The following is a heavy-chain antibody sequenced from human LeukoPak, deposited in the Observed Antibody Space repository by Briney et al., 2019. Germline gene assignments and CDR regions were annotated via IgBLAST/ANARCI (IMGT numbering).Heavy chain of an antibody. Sequence: PSETLSLTCTVSGGSISSYYWSWIRQPPGKGLEWIGYIYYSGSTNYNPSLKSRVTISVDTSKNQFSLKLSSVTAADTAVYYCASGFRSMYYFDYWGQGTLVTVST. CDR3: ASGFRSMYYFDY. CDR1: GGSISSYY. CDR2: IYYSGST. D-gene: IGHD2/OR15-2a*01. J-gene: IGHJ4*02. V-gene: IGHV4-59*08.